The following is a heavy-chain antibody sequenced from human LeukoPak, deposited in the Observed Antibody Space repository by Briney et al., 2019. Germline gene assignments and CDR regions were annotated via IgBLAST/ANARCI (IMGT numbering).Heavy chain of an antibody. D-gene: IGHD6-13*01. V-gene: IGHV4-30-4*01. CDR1: GGSISSGDYY. J-gene: IGHJ4*02. Sequence: PSETLSLTCTVSGGSISSGDYYWSWSRQPPGKGLEWIGYIYYSGSTYYNPSLKSRVTISVDTSKNQFSLKLSSVTAADTAVYYCARFSIIAAASFDYWGQGTLVTVSS. CDR3: ARFSIIAAASFDY. CDR2: IYYSGST.